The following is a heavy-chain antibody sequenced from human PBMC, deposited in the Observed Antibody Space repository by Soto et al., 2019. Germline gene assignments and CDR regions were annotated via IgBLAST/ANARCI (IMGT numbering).Heavy chain of an antibody. CDR2: IWDDGSNI. J-gene: IGHJ4*02. Sequence: PGGSLRLSCDASGFTFSEYAMTWVRQAPGKGLEWVSVIWDDGSNIYYADSVKGRFTISRDNSKNTLYLQMNSLRAEDTAVYYCARVGQGFDYWGQGTLVTVSS. CDR1: GFTFSEYA. CDR3: ARVGQGFDY. V-gene: IGHV3-33*07.